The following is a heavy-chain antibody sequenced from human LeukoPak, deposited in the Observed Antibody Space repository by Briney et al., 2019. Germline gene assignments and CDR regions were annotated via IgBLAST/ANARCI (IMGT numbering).Heavy chain of an antibody. D-gene: IGHD3-22*01. J-gene: IGHJ4*02. CDR1: GFTFSIYW. CDR3: ARDPPSGYDSPGD. CDR2: RNQDGSEK. Sequence: GGSLRLSCAASGFTFSIYWMSWVRQAPGKGLEWVANRNQDGSEKYYVDSVKGRFTISRDNANNSLYLQMNSLRAEDTAVYYCARDPPSGYDSPGDWGQGTLVIVSS. V-gene: IGHV3-7*01.